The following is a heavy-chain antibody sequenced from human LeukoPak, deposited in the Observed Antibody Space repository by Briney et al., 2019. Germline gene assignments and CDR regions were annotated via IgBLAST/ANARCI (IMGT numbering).Heavy chain of an antibody. Sequence: PSETLSLTCTVSGGSISSGDYYWSWIRQPPGKGLEWIGYIYYSGSTYYNPSLKSRVTISVDTSKNQFSLKLSSVTAADTAVYYCARDIQQTRYFGLWGRGTLVTVSS. CDR3: ARDIQQTRYFGL. J-gene: IGHJ2*01. CDR1: GGSISSGDYY. D-gene: IGHD2-2*01. CDR2: IYYSGST. V-gene: IGHV4-30-4*01.